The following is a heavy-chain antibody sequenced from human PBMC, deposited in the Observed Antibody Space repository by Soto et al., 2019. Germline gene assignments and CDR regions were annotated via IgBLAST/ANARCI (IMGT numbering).Heavy chain of an antibody. CDR1: GGSLSSYY. CDR3: AREGYNFGPFDY. V-gene: IGHV4-59*01. Sequence: SETLSLTCTVSGGSLSSYYWSWIRRPPGMGLEWIASISYSGTSNYNSSIKSRVTISIDTSKNQFSLKLNSVTAADTAVYYCAREGYNFGPFDYWGQGALVTVSS. D-gene: IGHD5-18*01. CDR2: ISYSGTS. J-gene: IGHJ4*02.